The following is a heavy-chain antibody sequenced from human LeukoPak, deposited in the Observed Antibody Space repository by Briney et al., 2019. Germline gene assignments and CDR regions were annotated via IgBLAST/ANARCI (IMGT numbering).Heavy chain of an antibody. J-gene: IGHJ4*02. CDR2: IYYSGST. CDR1: GGSISSYY. Sequence: SETLSLTCTVSGGSISSYYWSWIRQPPGKGREWIGYIYYSGSTNYNPSLKSRVTISVDTSKNQFSLKLSSVTAADTAVYYCAREVEMATIDYWGQGTLVTVSS. CDR3: AREVEMATIDY. V-gene: IGHV4-59*01. D-gene: IGHD5-24*01.